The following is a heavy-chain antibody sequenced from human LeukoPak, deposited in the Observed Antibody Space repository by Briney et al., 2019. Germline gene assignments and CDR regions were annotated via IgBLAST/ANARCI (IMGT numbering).Heavy chain of an antibody. CDR2: ISYDGSKN. D-gene: IGHD4-17*01. Sequence: GGSLRLSCAVSGFTFSGFAMYWVRQAPGKGLEWVALISYDGSKNYYADSVKGRFTISRDNAKNSLYLQMNSLRAEDTAVYYCARGDYGDYEHAFDIWGQGTMVTVSS. V-gene: IGHV3-30-3*01. J-gene: IGHJ3*02. CDR3: ARGDYGDYEHAFDI. CDR1: GFTFSGFA.